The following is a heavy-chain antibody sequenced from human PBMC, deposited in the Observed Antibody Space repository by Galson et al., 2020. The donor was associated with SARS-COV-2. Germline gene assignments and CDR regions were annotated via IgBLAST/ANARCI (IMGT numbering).Heavy chain of an antibody. CDR1: GYSLTRYD. CDR2: MNPKNANT. J-gene: IGHJ6*02. D-gene: IGHD1-26*01. V-gene: IGHV1-8*01. Sequence: ASVKVSCKASGYSLTRYDMNWVRQAPGQGLEWMGGMNPKNANTVYAQKFQGRITLTRDTSTRTAYLELNNLRSEDTAVYYCARSHGWELSYYYAMDVWGQGTKVTVSS. CDR3: ARSHGWELSYYYAMDV.